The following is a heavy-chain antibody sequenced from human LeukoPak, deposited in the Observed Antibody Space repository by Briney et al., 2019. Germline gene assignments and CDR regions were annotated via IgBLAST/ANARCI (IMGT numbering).Heavy chain of an antibody. V-gene: IGHV4-34*01. J-gene: IGHJ4*02. Sequence: SETLSLACAVYGGSFSGYYWSLTRQPPGKGLEWIGEINHSGSTNYNPSLKSRVTISVDTSKNQFSLKLSSVTAADTAVYYCARNELEGIFDYWGQGTLVTVSS. CDR3: ARNELEGIFDY. D-gene: IGHD1-1*01. CDR2: INHSGST. CDR1: GGSFSGYY.